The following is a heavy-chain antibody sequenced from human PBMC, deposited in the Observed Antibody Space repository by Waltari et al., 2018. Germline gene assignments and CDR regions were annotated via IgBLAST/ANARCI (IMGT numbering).Heavy chain of an antibody. CDR3: ARADRVVIAIKRYFDL. D-gene: IGHD2-21*01. CDR1: GYTFTGYY. CDR2: SNPNSGGT. J-gene: IGHJ2*01. Sequence: QVQLVQSGAEVKKPGASVKVSCKASGYTFTGYYMHWVRQAPGQGLEWMGRSNPNSGGTNYAQKVQGRVTMTRDTSISTAYMELSRLRSDDTAVYYCARADRVVIAIKRYFDLWGRGTLVTVSS. V-gene: IGHV1-2*06.